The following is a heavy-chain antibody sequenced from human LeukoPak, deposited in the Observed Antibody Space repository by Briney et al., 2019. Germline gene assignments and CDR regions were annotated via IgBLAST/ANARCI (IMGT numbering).Heavy chain of an antibody. Sequence: SETLSLTCSVSGGSISSKTYFWGWIRQPPGKGLEWIGSIYYSGSTYYNPSLQSRVTISVDTSKNQFSLKLYSVTAADTAVFYCAREPGIGAAWFKSWFDSWGQGTLVTVSS. CDR2: IYYSGST. CDR1: GGSISSKTYF. V-gene: IGHV4-39*07. CDR3: AREPGIGAAWFKSWFDS. J-gene: IGHJ5*01. D-gene: IGHD6-25*01.